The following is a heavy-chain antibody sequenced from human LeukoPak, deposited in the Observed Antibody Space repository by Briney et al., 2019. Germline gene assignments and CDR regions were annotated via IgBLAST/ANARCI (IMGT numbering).Heavy chain of an antibody. CDR3: ARTNTWDRGVIIDPLDY. V-gene: IGHV3-33*01. D-gene: IGHD3-10*01. CDR1: GFTLSSSG. CDR2: IWYDGSNK. J-gene: IGHJ4*02. Sequence: PGGSLRLSCEASGFTLSSSGMHWVRQAPGKGLEWVAFIWYDGSNKYYADSVRGRFTISRDNSKNTLYLQMNSLRAEDTAVYYCARTNTWDRGVIIDPLDYWGQGTLVTVSS.